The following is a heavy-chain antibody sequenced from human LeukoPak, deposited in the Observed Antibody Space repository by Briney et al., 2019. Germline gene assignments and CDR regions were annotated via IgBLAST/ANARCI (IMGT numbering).Heavy chain of an antibody. Sequence: PGGSLRLSCAASGFTFSSYSMNWVRQAPGKGLEWVSSISSSSSYIYYADSVKGQFTISRDNAKNSLYLQMNSLRAEDTAVYYCAREVSSQQGPVGYWGQGTLVTVAS. D-gene: IGHD6-13*01. V-gene: IGHV3-21*01. J-gene: IGHJ4*02. CDR1: GFTFSSYS. CDR3: AREVSSQQGPVGY. CDR2: ISSSSSYI.